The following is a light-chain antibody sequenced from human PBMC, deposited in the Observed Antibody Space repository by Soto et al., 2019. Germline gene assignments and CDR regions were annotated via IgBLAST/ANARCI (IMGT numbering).Light chain of an antibody. V-gene: IGKV3D-20*02. CDR2: GAS. J-gene: IGKJ3*01. CDR3: QQRSNWPRFT. Sequence: ELGLTQSPGTLSLSPGEPAPRPCKASQSVISSYLAWYQQKPGQAPRLLIYGASSRATGIPDRFSGSGSGTDFTLTVSSLEPEDFAVYYCQQRSNWPRFTFGPGTKVDN. CDR1: QSVISSY.